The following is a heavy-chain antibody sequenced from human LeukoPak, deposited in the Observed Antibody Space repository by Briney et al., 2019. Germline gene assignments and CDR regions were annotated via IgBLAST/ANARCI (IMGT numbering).Heavy chain of an antibody. J-gene: IGHJ6*03. CDR3: ARVGYSYVINDWSRTGLGAYPTKYYYHMDV. CDR2: INHSGST. Sequence: SETLSLTCAVYGGSFSGYCWSWIRQPPGKGLEWIGEINHSGSTNYNPSLKSRVTISVDTSKNQFSLKLSSVTAADTAVYLCARVGYSYVINDWSRTGLGAYPTKYYYHMDVWGKGTTVTVSS. D-gene: IGHD5-18*01. CDR1: GGSFSGYC. V-gene: IGHV4-34*01.